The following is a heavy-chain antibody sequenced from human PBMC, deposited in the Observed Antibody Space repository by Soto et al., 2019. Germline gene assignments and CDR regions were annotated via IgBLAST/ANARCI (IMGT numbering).Heavy chain of an antibody. CDR3: ARAYCSSTSCYPSDY. CDR2: IIPILGIA. J-gene: IGHJ4*02. Sequence: QVQLVQSGAEVKKPGSSVKVSCKASGGTFSSYTISWVRQAPGQGLEWMGRIIPILGIANYAQKFQGRVTITADKSTSTAYMDLSSLRSEDTAVYYCARAYCSSTSCYPSDYWGQGTLVTVSS. V-gene: IGHV1-69*02. CDR1: GGTFSSYT. D-gene: IGHD2-2*01.